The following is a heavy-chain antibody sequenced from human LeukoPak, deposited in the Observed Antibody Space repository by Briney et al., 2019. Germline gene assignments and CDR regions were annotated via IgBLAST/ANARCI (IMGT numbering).Heavy chain of an antibody. J-gene: IGHJ5*02. CDR3: ARQPSGSYSS. Sequence: ASVTVSCKASGYTFTSYDINWVRQAPGQGREWMGWMNPNSGNTGYAQKFQGRVTMTRNTSISTAYMELSSLRSEDTAVYYCARQPSGSYSSWGQGTLVTVSS. CDR1: GYTFTSYD. V-gene: IGHV1-8*01. CDR2: MNPNSGNT. D-gene: IGHD1-26*01.